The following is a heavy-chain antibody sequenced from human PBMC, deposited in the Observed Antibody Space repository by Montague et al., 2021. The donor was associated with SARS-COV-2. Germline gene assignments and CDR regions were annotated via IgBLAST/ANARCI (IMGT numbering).Heavy chain of an antibody. CDR1: GGSISSSSYH. CDR3: ARESGSGSYLVY. V-gene: IGHV4-39*01. Sequence: SETLSLTCTVSGGSISSSSYHWGWIRQPPEKGLEWIGSIYYSGSTYYNPSLKSRVTISVDTSKNQFSLKLSSVTAADTAVYYCARESGSGSYLVYWGQGTLVTVSS. D-gene: IGHD3-10*01. CDR2: IYYSGST. J-gene: IGHJ4*02.